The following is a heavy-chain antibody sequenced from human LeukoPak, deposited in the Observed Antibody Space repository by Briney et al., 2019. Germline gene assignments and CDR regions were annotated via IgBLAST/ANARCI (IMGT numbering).Heavy chain of an antibody. CDR1: GGTFSSYA. CDR2: IIPVFGTA. V-gene: IGHV1-69*01. J-gene: IGHJ3*02. Sequence: SVKVSCKASGGTFSSYAISWVRQAPGQVLEWMGGIIPVFGTANYAQKFQGRVTITADESTSTAYMELSSLRSEDTAVYYCARVRGSGSHIWSGAFDIWGQGTMVTVSS. CDR3: ARVRGSGSHIWSGAFDI. D-gene: IGHD3-10*01.